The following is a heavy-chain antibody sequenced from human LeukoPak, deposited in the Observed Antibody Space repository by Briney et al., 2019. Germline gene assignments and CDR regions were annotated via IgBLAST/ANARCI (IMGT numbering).Heavy chain of an antibody. J-gene: IGHJ4*02. Sequence: QTGGSLRLSCAASGFTFSSYAMHWVRQAPGKGLEWVAVISYDGSNKYYADSVKGRFTISRDNSKNTLYLQMNSLRAEDTAVYYCAKDRYYFGSGSYYPPNDYWGQGTLVTVSS. D-gene: IGHD3-10*01. CDR2: ISYDGSNK. CDR1: GFTFSSYA. CDR3: AKDRYYFGSGSYYPPNDY. V-gene: IGHV3-30*04.